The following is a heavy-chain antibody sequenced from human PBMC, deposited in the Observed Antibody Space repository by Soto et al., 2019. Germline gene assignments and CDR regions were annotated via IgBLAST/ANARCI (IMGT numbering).Heavy chain of an antibody. D-gene: IGHD3-3*01. J-gene: IGHJ4*02. CDR2: ISSNGESTYHTDAT. CDR3: AQVAKSGVVIEYYDS. Sequence: GGSLRLSCKASGFNFRSYAMSWVRQAPGKGLEWVSIISSNGESTYHTDATYYADSVRGRFSISRDNSKNTLSLQMDSLRADDTAVYYCAQVAKSGVVIEYYDSWRQGSLVTVSS. V-gene: IGHV3-23*01. CDR1: GFNFRSYA.